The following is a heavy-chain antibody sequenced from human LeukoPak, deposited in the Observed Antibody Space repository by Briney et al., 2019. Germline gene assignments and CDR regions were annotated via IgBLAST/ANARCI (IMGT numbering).Heavy chain of an antibody. CDR2: INHSGST. J-gene: IGHJ4*02. V-gene: IGHV4-34*01. Sequence: SETLSLTCAVYGGSFSGYYWSWIRQPPGKGLEWIGEINHSGSTNYNPSLKSRVTISVDTSNNQFSLKLSSVTAADTAVYYCARSEQPTYFDSWGQGTLVTVSS. D-gene: IGHD6-13*01. CDR1: GGSFSGYY. CDR3: ARSEQPTYFDS.